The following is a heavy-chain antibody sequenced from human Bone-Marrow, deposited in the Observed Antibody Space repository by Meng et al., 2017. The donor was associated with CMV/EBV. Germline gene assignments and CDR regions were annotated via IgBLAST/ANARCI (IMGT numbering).Heavy chain of an antibody. CDR1: GFTFSNSD. CDR2: VSWNGSRT. J-gene: IGHJ6*02. CDR3: ALQWATSFYYGMDV. Sequence: GGSLRLSCAASGFTFSNSDMNWVRQAPGKGLEWVSGVSWNGSRTNYADSVKGRFIISRDNSRNFLYQQMNSLRPEDMAVYYCALQWATSFYYGMDVWGQGTTVTVSS. D-gene: IGHD5-12*01. V-gene: IGHV3-19*01.